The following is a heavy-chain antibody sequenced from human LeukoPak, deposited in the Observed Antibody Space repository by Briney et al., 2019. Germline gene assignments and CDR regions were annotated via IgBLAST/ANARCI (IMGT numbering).Heavy chain of an antibody. CDR1: GGSFSGYY. CDR3: ARIGFLEWSPERYYFDY. Sequence: PSETLSLTCAVYGGSFSGYYWSWIRQPPGKGLEWIGEINHSGSTNYNPSLKSRVTVSVDTSKNQFSLKLSSVTAADTAVYYCARIGFLEWSPERYYFDYWGQGTLVTVSS. V-gene: IGHV4-34*01. D-gene: IGHD3-3*01. J-gene: IGHJ4*02. CDR2: INHSGST.